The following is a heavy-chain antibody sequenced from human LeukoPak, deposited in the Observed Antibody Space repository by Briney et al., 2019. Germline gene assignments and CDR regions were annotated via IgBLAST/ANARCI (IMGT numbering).Heavy chain of an antibody. CDR3: AKEWKKTGAYDY. D-gene: IGHD1-1*01. V-gene: IGHV3-74*01. CDR2: INTDGSST. Sequence: GGSLRLSCAASGFTFSSFWMHWVRHAPGKGLVWVSFINTDGSSTTYADSVKGRFTVSRDNAKNTLYLQMSRLRAEDTAVYYCAKEWKKTGAYDYWGQGTLVTVSS. CDR1: GFTFSSFW. J-gene: IGHJ4*02.